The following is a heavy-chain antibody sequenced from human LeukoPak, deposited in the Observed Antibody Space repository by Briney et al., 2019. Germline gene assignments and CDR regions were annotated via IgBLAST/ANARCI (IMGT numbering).Heavy chain of an antibody. CDR3: ARDSDYVWGIDY. Sequence: PGRSLRLSCAASGFTFSSYWMHWVRQAPGKGLVWVSRINSDGSSTSYADSVKGRFTISRDNAKNTLYLQMNSLRAEDTAVYYCARDSDYVWGIDYWGQGTLVTVSS. V-gene: IGHV3-74*01. CDR1: GFTFSSYW. CDR2: INSDGSST. D-gene: IGHD3-16*01. J-gene: IGHJ4*02.